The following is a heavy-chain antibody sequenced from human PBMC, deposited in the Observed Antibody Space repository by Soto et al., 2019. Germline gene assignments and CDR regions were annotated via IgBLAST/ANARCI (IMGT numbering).Heavy chain of an antibody. CDR3: AKVRLTDYLRYAPHL. Sequence: EVQLLESGGGLVQPGGSLRLACAASGFTFNNYAMNWVRQAPGRGLEGVSIISPNGDSTYYADSVKGRFTISRDNSQNTVFLQRNSLRAEDTAIYFCAKVRLTDYLRYAPHLWGQGTLVTVSS. D-gene: IGHD2-8*01. J-gene: IGHJ3*01. CDR1: GFTFNNYA. V-gene: IGHV3-23*01. CDR2: ISPNGDST.